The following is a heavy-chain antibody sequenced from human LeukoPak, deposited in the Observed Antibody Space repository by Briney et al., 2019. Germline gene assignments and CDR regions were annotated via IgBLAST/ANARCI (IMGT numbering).Heavy chain of an antibody. V-gene: IGHV1-69*06. D-gene: IGHD3-22*01. Sequence: AVKVSCKASGGTFSSYAISWVRQAPGQGLEWMGGIIPIFGTANYAQKFQGRVTITADKSTSTAYMELSSLRSEDTAVYYCARALEIHPYYYDSSGYYDAFDIWGQGTMVTVSS. J-gene: IGHJ3*02. CDR1: GGTFSSYA. CDR2: IIPIFGTA. CDR3: ARALEIHPYYYDSSGYYDAFDI.